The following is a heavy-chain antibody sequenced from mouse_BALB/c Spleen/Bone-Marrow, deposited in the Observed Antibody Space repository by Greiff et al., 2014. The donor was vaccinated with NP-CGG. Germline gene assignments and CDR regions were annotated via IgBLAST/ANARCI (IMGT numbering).Heavy chain of an antibody. D-gene: IGHD4-1*01. CDR1: GYTFTNYW. V-gene: IGHV1-7*01. J-gene: IGHJ3*01. CDR2: IDPNTYYT. Sequence: VKLMESRAELAKPGASVKMSCKASGYTFTNYWMRWVKQRPGQGLEWIGYIDPNTYYTRYNQKFKDKATLTADKSSSTAYLQLSSLTSEDSAVYYCARYWDAYWGQGTLVIVSA. CDR3: ARYWDAY.